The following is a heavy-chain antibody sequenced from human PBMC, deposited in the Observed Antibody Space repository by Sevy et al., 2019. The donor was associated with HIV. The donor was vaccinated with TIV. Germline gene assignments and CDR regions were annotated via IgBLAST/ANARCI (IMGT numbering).Heavy chain of an antibody. Sequence: GGSLRLSCAFSGIIFTTSGMHWVRQAPGKGLEWVAVISYDGRNKFYGDSVKGRFTISRDNSKNILYLQMNSLRVEDTAVYYCAKDFTGYNGMDVWGQGTMVTVSS. CDR2: ISYDGRNK. CDR1: GIIFTTSG. CDR3: AKDFTGYNGMDV. J-gene: IGHJ6*02. V-gene: IGHV3-30*18. D-gene: IGHD3-9*01.